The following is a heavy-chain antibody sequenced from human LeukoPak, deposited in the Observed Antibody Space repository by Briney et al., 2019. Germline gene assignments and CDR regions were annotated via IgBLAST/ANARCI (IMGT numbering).Heavy chain of an antibody. D-gene: IGHD2-2*01. V-gene: IGHV4-4*02. CDR1: GGSISSSNW. Sequence: PSETLSLTCAVSGGSISSSNWWSWVRQPPGKGLEWIGEIYHSGSTNYNPSLKSRVTISVDKSKNQFSLKLSSVTAADTAVYYCASLSRLWSSTNFNYWGQGTLVTVSS. CDR3: ASLSRLWSSTNFNY. CDR2: IYHSGST. J-gene: IGHJ4*02.